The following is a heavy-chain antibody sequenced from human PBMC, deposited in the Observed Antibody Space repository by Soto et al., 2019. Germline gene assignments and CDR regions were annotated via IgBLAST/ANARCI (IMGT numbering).Heavy chain of an antibody. V-gene: IGHV4-59*01. J-gene: IGHJ5*01. CDR2: IHNSGTS. CDR1: GDTSTRYY. D-gene: IGHD3-22*01. CDR3: ARDFYDSVGYTWFDS. Sequence: ETLSLTCTVSGDTSTRYYWGWIRQAPGKGLERIGHIHNSGTSTHNPSLNGRVTISIDMSKKQFSLKLTSLTSADTAVYYCARDFYDSVGYTWFDSWSQGTLVTVSS.